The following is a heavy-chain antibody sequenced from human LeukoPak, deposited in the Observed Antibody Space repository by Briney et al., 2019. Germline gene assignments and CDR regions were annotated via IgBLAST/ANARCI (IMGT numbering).Heavy chain of an antibody. CDR2: ISWNSGSI. CDR3: ASTFAGRRE. V-gene: IGHV3-9*01. D-gene: IGHD3-16*01. Sequence: GGSLRLSCAASGFTFDDYAMHWVRQAPGKGLEWVSGISWNSGSIGYADSVKGRFTISRDNAKNLLYPQMNSLRAEDTAVYYCASTFAGRREWGQGTLVTVSS. J-gene: IGHJ4*02. CDR1: GFTFDDYA.